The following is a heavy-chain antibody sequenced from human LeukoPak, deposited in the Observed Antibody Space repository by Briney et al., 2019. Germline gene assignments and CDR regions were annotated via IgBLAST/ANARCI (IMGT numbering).Heavy chain of an antibody. Sequence: PSETLSLTCAVYGGSFSGYYWSWIRQPPGKGLEWIGEISHSGSTNYNPSLKSRVTISVDTSKNQFSLKLSSVTAADTAVYYCAREGSLGSTSCYNYWGQGTLVTVSS. CDR3: AREGSLGSTSCYNY. CDR2: ISHSGST. J-gene: IGHJ4*02. CDR1: GGSFSGYY. V-gene: IGHV4-34*01. D-gene: IGHD2-2*02.